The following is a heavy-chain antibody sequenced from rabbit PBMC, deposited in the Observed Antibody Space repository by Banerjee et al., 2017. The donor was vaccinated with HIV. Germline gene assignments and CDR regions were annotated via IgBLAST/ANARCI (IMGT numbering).Heavy chain of an antibody. CDR3: ARDGSGWGANFNL. Sequence: QSLEESGGDLVKPGASLTLTCKTSGFTLINYWICWVRQAPGKGLEWIACIYTGDGNTHYASWAKGRFTISKTSSTVDLQMTSLTAADTATYFCARDGSGWGANFNLWGPGTLVTVS. D-gene: IGHD4-1*01. CDR1: GFTLINYW. V-gene: IGHV1S40*01. CDR2: IYTGDGNT. J-gene: IGHJ4*01.